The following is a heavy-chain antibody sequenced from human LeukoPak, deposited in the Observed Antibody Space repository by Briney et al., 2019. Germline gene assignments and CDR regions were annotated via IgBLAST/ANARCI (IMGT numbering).Heavy chain of an antibody. D-gene: IGHD6-13*01. CDR3: ARRIAAAGYYFDY. CDR1: GFIFSPYA. V-gene: IGHV3-21*01. CDR2: ISSSSSYI. Sequence: PGGSLRLSCAASGFIFSPYAMNWVRQAPGKGLEWVSSISSSSSYIYYADSVKGRFTISRDNAKNSLYLQMNSLRAEDTAVYYCARRIAAAGYYFDYWGQGTLVTVSS. J-gene: IGHJ4*02.